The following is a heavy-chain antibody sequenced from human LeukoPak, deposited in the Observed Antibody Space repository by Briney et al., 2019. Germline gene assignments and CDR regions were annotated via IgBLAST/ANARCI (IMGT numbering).Heavy chain of an antibody. CDR2: INLNSGGS. CDR3: ARVAGGDWYYFDF. Sequence: ASVKVSCKASGHTFTAYYMHWVRQAPGQGLEWMGWINLNSGGSNYAQKFQGRVTMTRDTSISAAYLELSRLGSDDTAVYYCARVAGGDWYYFDFWGQGTLVTVSS. V-gene: IGHV1-2*02. J-gene: IGHJ4*02. D-gene: IGHD2-21*02. CDR1: GHTFTAYY.